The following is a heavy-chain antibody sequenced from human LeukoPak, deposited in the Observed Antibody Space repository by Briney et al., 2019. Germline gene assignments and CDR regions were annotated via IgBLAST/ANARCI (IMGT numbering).Heavy chain of an antibody. D-gene: IGHD1-1*01. J-gene: IGHJ5*02. CDR1: GYSFTSYW. CDR3: ARRLTTGSLNWFDP. Sequence: GESLQISCQGFGYSFTSYWIGWVRPMPGKGLEWMGTIYPGDSDTRYSPSFQGQVTISADKSISTAYLQWSSLKASDTAMYYCARRLTTGSLNWFDPWGQGTLVTVSS. V-gene: IGHV5-51*01. CDR2: IYPGDSDT.